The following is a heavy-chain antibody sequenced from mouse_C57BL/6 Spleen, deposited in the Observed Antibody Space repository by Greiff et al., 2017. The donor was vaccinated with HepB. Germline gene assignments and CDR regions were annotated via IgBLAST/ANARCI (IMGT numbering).Heavy chain of an antibody. V-gene: IGHV1-53*01. CDR3: ARDFTTVVAPDY. CDR1: GYTFTSYW. J-gene: IGHJ2*01. D-gene: IGHD1-1*01. CDR2: INPSNGGT. Sequence: QVQLKQPGTELVKPGASVKLSCKASGYTFTSYWMHWVKQRPGQGLEWIGNINPSNGGTNYNEKFKSKATLTVDKSSSTAYMQLSSLTSEDSAVYYCARDFTTVVAPDYWGQGTTLTVSS.